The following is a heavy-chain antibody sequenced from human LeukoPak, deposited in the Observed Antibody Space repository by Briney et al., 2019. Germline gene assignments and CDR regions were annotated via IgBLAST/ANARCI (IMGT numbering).Heavy chain of an antibody. D-gene: IGHD1-26*01. CDR3: ARVAHSGSYYSGSYFDY. CDR2: IYHSGSI. J-gene: IGHJ4*02. V-gene: IGHV4-30-2*01. Sequence: SETLSLTCAVSGGSISSGGYSWSWIRQPPGKGLEWIGYIYHSGSIYYNPSLKSRVTISVDRSKNQFSLKLSSVTAADTAVYYCARVAHSGSYYSGSYFDYWGQGTLVTVSS. CDR1: GGSISSGGYS.